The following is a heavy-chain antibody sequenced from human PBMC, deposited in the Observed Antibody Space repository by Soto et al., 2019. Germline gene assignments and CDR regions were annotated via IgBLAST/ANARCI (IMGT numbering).Heavy chain of an antibody. CDR2: INHTGGT. Sequence: KPXEALSVTCAVYGGSVNGYYWNWIRQPPGKGLEWIGEINHTGGTHYNPSLKSRVTMSVDTSKNQFSLRLSSVTAADTAIYYCATRITVFGLLIPPFDPWGQGTQVTVYS. D-gene: IGHD3-3*01. CDR1: GGSVNGYY. J-gene: IGHJ5*02. V-gene: IGHV4-34*01. CDR3: ATRITVFGLLIPPFDP.